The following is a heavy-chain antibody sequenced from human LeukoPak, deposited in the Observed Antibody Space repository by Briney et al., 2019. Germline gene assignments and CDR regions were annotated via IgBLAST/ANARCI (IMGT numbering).Heavy chain of an antibody. CDR1: GGSVSSSNYN. D-gene: IGHD3-16*01. Sequence: PSETLSLTCTVSGGSVSSSNYNWGWIRQPPGKGLEWIGTIYYSGTTYYKPSLKSRVTISGDTSKNQFSLRLSSVTAANTAVYYCARHSGGVNTHFDYWGQGTLVTVSS. CDR2: IYYSGTT. J-gene: IGHJ4*02. V-gene: IGHV4-39*01. CDR3: ARHSGGVNTHFDY.